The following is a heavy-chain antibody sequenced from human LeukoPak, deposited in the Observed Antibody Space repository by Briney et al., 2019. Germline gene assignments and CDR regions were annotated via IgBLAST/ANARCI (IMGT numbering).Heavy chain of an antibody. CDR2: ISGYNGNT. CDR3: ARLELEPRSWFDP. V-gene: IGHV1-18*01. Sequence: ASVKVSCKASGYTFTSYRIIWVRQAPGQGLELMGWISGYNGNTKYAQKFQGRVTMTTDTSTSTASMELRSLTSDDTAVYYCARLELEPRSWFDPWGQGTLVFVSS. D-gene: IGHD1-14*01. J-gene: IGHJ5*02. CDR1: GYTFTSYR.